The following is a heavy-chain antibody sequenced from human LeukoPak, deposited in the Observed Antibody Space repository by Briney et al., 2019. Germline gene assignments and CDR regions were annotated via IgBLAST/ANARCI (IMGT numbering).Heavy chain of an antibody. D-gene: IGHD6-25*01. CDR1: GFTFSRYW. Sequence: PGGSLRLSCAASGFTFSRYWMSWVRQAPGKGLEWVANIKQDGSEKYYVDSVKGRFTISRDNAKNSLYLQMNSLRAEDTAVYYCARDRIAEASDPFDYWGQGTLVTVSS. J-gene: IGHJ4*02. CDR2: IKQDGSEK. V-gene: IGHV3-7*01. CDR3: ARDRIAEASDPFDY.